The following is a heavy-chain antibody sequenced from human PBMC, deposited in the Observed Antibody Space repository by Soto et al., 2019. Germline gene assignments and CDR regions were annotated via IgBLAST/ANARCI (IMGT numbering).Heavy chain of an antibody. CDR1: GFMFGSYG. CDR3: ERVRATDYEIDY. CDR2: IKRDGSEK. V-gene: IGHV3-7*03. D-gene: IGHD4-17*01. J-gene: IGHJ4*02. Sequence: XGSLRLSFTASGFMFGSYGVTWVRHVPGKGLQWVANIKRDGSEKYYVDFVKGRFTISRDNADNSVFLDMNNLRVDDTDTYYCERVRATDYEIDYWGQGALVTVYS.